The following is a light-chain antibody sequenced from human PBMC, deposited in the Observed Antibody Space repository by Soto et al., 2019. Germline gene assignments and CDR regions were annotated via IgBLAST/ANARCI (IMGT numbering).Light chain of an antibody. CDR3: MQALQTPT. CDR1: QSLLHSNGYNY. CDR2: LGS. V-gene: IGKV2-28*01. Sequence: DIVMTQSPLSLPVTPGEPASISCRSSQSLLHSNGYNYLDWYLQKPGQSPQLLIYLGSNRASGVAGRFSGSGSGTDFTLEISRVEAEDVGVYYCMQALQTPTFGQGTKVEIK. J-gene: IGKJ1*01.